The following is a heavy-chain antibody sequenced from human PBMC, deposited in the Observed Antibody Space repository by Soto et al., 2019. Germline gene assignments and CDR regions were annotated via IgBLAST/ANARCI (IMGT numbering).Heavy chain of an antibody. Sequence: QVQLVQSGAEVKKPGASVKVSCKASGYTCTSYGISWVRQSPGQGLEWMGWISAYNGNTNYAHKRQGRVTMTTDPSTRTAKMELKSQRSDDTAVYTNARDRDSSSPAIVYFDYWGQGTMVTVSS. J-gene: IGHJ4*02. D-gene: IGHD6-6*01. V-gene: IGHV1-18*01. CDR1: GYTCTSYG. CDR3: ARDRDSSSPAIVYFDY. CDR2: ISAYNGNT.